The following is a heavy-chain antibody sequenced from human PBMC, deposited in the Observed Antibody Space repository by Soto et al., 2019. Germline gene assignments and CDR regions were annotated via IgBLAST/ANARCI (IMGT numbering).Heavy chain of an antibody. D-gene: IGHD2-2*01. Sequence: PSETLSLTCAVSGGSISSGGYSWSWIRQPPGKGPEWIGYIYHSGSTYYNPSLKSRVTISVDRSKNQFSLKLSSVTAADTAVYYCARGGGDVVVPAASSYYYYGMDVWGQGTTVTVS. CDR3: ARGGGDVVVPAASSYYYYGMDV. V-gene: IGHV4-30-2*01. CDR1: GGSISSGGYS. J-gene: IGHJ6*02. CDR2: IYHSGST.